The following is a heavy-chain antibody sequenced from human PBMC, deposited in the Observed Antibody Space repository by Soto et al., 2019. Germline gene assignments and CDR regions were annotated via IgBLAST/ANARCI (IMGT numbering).Heavy chain of an antibody. D-gene: IGHD3-10*01. CDR3: ARGFYGSGSYYSFDY. J-gene: IGHJ4*02. CDR2: INHSGST. CDR1: GGSFSGYY. V-gene: IGHV4-34*01. Sequence: SETLSLTCAVYGGSFSGYYWSWIRQPPGKGLEWIGEINHSGSTNYNPSLKSRVTISVDTSKNQFSLKLSSVTAADTAVYYCARGFYGSGSYYSFDYWGQGTLVTVSS.